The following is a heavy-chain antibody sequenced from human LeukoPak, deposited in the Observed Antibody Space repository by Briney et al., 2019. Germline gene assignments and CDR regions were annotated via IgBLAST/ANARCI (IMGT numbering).Heavy chain of an antibody. CDR2: IYSGGST. Sequence: PGGSLRLSCAASGFTVSSNYMSWVRQAPGKGLEWVSVIYSGGSTYYADSVKGRFTISRDNSKNTLYLQMNSLRAEDTAVYYCAREATVKGFDYWGQGTLVTVSS. D-gene: IGHD4-17*01. J-gene: IGHJ4*02. CDR1: GFTVSSNY. V-gene: IGHV3-53*01. CDR3: AREATVKGFDY.